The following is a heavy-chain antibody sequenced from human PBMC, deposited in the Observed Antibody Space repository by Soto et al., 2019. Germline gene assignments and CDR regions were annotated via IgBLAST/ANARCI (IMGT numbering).Heavy chain of an antibody. CDR3: ARRSGPSCAFDI. J-gene: IGHJ3*02. D-gene: IGHD1-1*01. CDR2: ISGGGGTI. Sequence: QVQLVESGGGLVNPGGSLRLSCAASGFTFSDFYMTWIRQAPVTGLEWVSYISGGGGTIYYPDTVKGRFTIARDNAKNALYRQRNSLRDEDTAIDYCARRSGPSCAFDIWGQGTMVTVSS. CDR1: GFTFSDFY. V-gene: IGHV3-11*01.